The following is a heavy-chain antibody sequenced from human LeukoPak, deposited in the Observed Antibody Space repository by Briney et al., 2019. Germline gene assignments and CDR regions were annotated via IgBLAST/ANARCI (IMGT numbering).Heavy chain of an antibody. J-gene: IGHJ6*02. CDR3: AGQSIAVAGTLGYYYYYGMDV. V-gene: IGHV3-66*04. CDR1: GFTVSSNY. Sequence: PGGSLRLSCAASGFTVSSNYMSWVRQAPGKGLEWVSVIYSGGSTYYADSVKGRFTISRDNSKNTLYLQMNSLRAEDTAVYYCAGQSIAVAGTLGYYYYYGMDVWGQGTTVTVSS. D-gene: IGHD6-19*01. CDR2: IYSGGST.